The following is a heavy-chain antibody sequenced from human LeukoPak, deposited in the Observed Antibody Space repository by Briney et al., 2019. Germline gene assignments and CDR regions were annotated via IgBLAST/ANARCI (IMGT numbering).Heavy chain of an antibody. V-gene: IGHV1-8*01. CDR1: GYTFTSYD. CDR3: ARAPVLRYFDWLLSDYYYYYYMDV. D-gene: IGHD3-9*01. Sequence: ASVKVSCKASGYTFTSYDINWVRQATGQGLEWMGWMNPNSGNTGYAQKFQGRVPVTRNTSISTAHMELSSLRSEDTAVYYCARAPVLRYFDWLLSDYYYYYYMDVWGKGTTVTIS. J-gene: IGHJ6*03. CDR2: MNPNSGNT.